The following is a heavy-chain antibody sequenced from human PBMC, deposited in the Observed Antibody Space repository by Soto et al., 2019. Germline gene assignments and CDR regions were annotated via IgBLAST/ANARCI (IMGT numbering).Heavy chain of an antibody. D-gene: IGHD5-18*01. CDR2: INPSGGST. J-gene: IGHJ6*02. CDR1: GYTFTSYY. CDR3: ARDAGDTAMVKDYYYYYGMDV. Sequence: GASVKVSCKASGYTFTSYYMHWVRQAPGQGLEWMGIINPSGGSTSYAQKFQGRVTMTRDTSTSTVYMELSSLRSEDTAVYYCARDAGDTAMVKDYYYYYGMDVWGQGTTVTVSS. V-gene: IGHV1-46*01.